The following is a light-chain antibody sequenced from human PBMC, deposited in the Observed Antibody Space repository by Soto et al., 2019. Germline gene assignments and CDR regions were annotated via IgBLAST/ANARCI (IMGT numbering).Light chain of an antibody. CDR2: DAS. V-gene: IGKV1-39*01. CDR3: QQSYRTPLT. J-gene: IGKJ1*01. CDR1: QSIRSY. Sequence: DLQMTQSPSSLSASVGDRVTITCRASQSIRSYLNWYQQKPGKAPELLIYDASSLQSGVPSRFSGSGSGTDFALTITSLQPEDFATYYCQQSYRTPLTFGQGTKV.